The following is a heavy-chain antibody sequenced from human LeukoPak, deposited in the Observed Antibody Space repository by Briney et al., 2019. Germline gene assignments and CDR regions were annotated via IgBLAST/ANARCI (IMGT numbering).Heavy chain of an antibody. D-gene: IGHD6-19*01. Sequence: GASVKVSCKASGGTFSSYAISWVRQAPGQGLEWMGGIIPIFGTANYAQKFQGRVTITADKSTSTAYMALSSLSSEDTAVYHCARGSSGWYRAYFDYWGQGTLVTVSS. CDR3: ARGSSGWYRAYFDY. J-gene: IGHJ4*02. CDR2: IIPIFGTA. CDR1: GGTFSSYA. V-gene: IGHV1-69*06.